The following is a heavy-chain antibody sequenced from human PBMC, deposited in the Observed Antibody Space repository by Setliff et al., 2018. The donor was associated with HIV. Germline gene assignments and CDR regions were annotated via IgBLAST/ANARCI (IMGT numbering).Heavy chain of an antibody. V-gene: IGHV4-30-4*08. CDR3: ARAPLSRLRSYYYYYGMDV. CDR1: GGSISSGDYY. D-gene: IGHD4-17*01. CDR2: IYYSGSI. Sequence: SETLSLTCTVSGGSISSGDYYWSWIRQPPGKGLEWIGYIYYSGSIYYNPSLKSRVTISIDTSKNQFSLKLSSVTAADTAVYYCARAPLSRLRSYYYYYGMDVRGQGTTVTVSS. J-gene: IGHJ6*02.